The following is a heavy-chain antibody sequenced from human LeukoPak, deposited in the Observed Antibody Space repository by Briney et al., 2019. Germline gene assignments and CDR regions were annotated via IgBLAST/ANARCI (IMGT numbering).Heavy chain of an antibody. D-gene: IGHD2-15*01. CDR3: AKDRKIYCSGGSCPPYFDY. V-gene: IGHV1-46*01. CDR2: INPSGGST. Sequence: ASVKVSCKASGYTFTSYYMHWVRQAPGQGLEWMGIINPSGGSTSYAQKFQGRVTMTRDTSTSTVYMELSSLRSEDTAVYYCAKDRKIYCSGGSCPPYFDYWGQGTLVTVSS. CDR1: GYTFTSYY. J-gene: IGHJ4*02.